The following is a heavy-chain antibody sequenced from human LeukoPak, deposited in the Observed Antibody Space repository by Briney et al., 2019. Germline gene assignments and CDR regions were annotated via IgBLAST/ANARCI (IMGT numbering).Heavy chain of an antibody. J-gene: IGHJ4*01. CDR3: AREGLGAAAGTFDY. CDR2: LSGRGDSA. V-gene: IGHV3-23*01. CDR1: RFTFSSYA. D-gene: IGHD6-13*01. Sequence: PGGSLRLSCAASRFTFSSYAMSWVRQAPGKGLAWVSTLSGRGDSADYADSVKGRFTVSRDNSKNTLSLQMSSLRAEDTAVYYCAREGLGAAAGTFDYWGPGTLFTVSS.